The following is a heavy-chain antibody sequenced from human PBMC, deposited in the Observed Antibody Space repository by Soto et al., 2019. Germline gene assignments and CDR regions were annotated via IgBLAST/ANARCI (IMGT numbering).Heavy chain of an antibody. Sequence: GGSLRLSCAASGFTFSTYSMNWVRQAPGKGLEWVSSISSSSSTIFYTDSVTGRFTVSRDNAKNSVYLEMTALRAEDTAVYYCTRDTFNMMRGVMRGTYYGMDVWGQGTTVTVSS. D-gene: IGHD3-10*01. CDR1: GFTFSTYS. J-gene: IGHJ6*02. CDR3: TRDTFNMMRGVMRGTYYGMDV. V-gene: IGHV3-48*04. CDR2: ISSSSSTI.